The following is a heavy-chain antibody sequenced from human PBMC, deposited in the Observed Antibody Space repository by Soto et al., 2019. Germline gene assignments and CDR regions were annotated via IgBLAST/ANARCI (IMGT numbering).Heavy chain of an antibody. Sequence: ETLSLTCAVYGGSFSGYYWSWIRQPPGKGLEWIGEINHSGSTNYNPSLKSRVTISVDTSKNQFSLKLSSVIAADTAVYHCARGYFPSIVSRRYYYMDVWGKGTTVTVSS. D-gene: IGHD1-26*01. V-gene: IGHV4-34*01. CDR1: GGSFSGYY. CDR2: INHSGST. CDR3: ARGYFPSIVSRRYYYMDV. J-gene: IGHJ6*03.